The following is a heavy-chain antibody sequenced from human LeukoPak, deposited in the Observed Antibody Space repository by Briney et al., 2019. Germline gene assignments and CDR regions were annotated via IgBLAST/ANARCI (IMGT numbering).Heavy chain of an antibody. J-gene: IGHJ4*02. V-gene: IGHV3-48*03. CDR3: ARLADYGNYGPREYLDF. CDR2: ISASGNTK. D-gene: IGHD4-11*01. CDR1: GFAFNSYE. Sequence: PGGSLRLSCAASGFAFNSYEMNFVRQAPGKGLEWISYISASGNTKLYADSLKGRFTISRDNAKTSLYLQMNSLRAEDTAVYYCARLADYGNYGPREYLDFWGQGTLVTVSS.